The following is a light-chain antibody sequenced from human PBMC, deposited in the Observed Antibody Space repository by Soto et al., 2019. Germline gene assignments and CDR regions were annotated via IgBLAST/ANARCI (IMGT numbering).Light chain of an antibody. V-gene: IGLV2-14*01. Sequence: QSGLTQPASVSGSPGQSITISCTGTSSDVDTYRYVSWYQQHPGKAPKLMIYEVSYRPSGVSDRFSGSKSGNTASLTISGLQAEDEADYYCCSYAGSTTRVQFGGGTQLTVL. CDR1: SSDVDTYRY. CDR3: CSYAGSTTRVQ. CDR2: EVS. J-gene: IGLJ2*01.